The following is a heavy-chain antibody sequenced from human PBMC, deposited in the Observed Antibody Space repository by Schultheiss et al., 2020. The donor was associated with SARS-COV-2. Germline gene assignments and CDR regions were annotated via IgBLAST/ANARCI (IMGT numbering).Heavy chain of an antibody. V-gene: IGHV4-31*03. CDR2: IYFSGSI. J-gene: IGHJ4*02. CDR1: GGSIRHGGYY. Sequence: LSLTCNVSGGSIRHGGYYWSWIRQHSGKGLEWIGYIYFSGSIYYNPSLKSRLTMSLDTSKNQFSLELRSVTAADTAVYYCARGGQRGNYFDYWGQGTLVTVSS. D-gene: IGHD6-25*01. CDR3: ARGGQRGNYFDY.